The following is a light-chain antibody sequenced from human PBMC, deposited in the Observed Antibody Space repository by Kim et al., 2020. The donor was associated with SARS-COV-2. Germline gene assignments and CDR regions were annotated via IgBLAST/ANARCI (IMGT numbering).Light chain of an antibody. V-gene: IGKV1-8*01. Sequence: ASTGDRVTITCRASQGISSYLAWYQQKPGKAPKLLIYAASTLQSGVPSRFSGSGSGTDFTLTISCLQSEDFATYYCQQYYSYPRTFGQGTKGEIK. CDR3: QQYYSYPRT. CDR1: QGISSY. CDR2: AAS. J-gene: IGKJ1*01.